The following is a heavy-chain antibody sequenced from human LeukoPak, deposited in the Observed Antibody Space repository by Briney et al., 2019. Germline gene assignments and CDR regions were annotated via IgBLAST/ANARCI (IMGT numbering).Heavy chain of an antibody. D-gene: IGHD6-6*01. CDR2: INHSGST. CDR1: GGSISSGDYY. Sequence: SQTLSLTCTVSGGSISSGDYYWSWIRQPPGKGLEWIGEINHSGSTNYNPSLKSRVTISVDTSKNQFSLKLSSVTAADTAVYYSARGRTAARWGQGTLVTVSS. J-gene: IGHJ4*02. V-gene: IGHV4-30-4*08. CDR3: ARGRTAAR.